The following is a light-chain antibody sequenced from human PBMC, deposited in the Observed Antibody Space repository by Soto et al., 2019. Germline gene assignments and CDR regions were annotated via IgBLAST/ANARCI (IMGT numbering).Light chain of an antibody. Sequence: QSVLTQPASVSGSPGQSITISCTGTSSDVGTYNLVSWHQHHPGKAPKLIIYEGSKRPSGVSNRFSGSKSGNTASLTISGLQAEDEADYYCSSYTSSSTLVFGTGTKLTVL. V-gene: IGLV2-14*02. CDR2: EGS. J-gene: IGLJ1*01. CDR1: SSDVGTYNL. CDR3: SSYTSSSTLV.